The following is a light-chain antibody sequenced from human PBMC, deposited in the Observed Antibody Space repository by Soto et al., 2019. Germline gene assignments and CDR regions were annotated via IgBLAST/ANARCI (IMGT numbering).Light chain of an antibody. V-gene: IGLV2-18*01. CDR3: SLYTSENTYV. Sequence: QSPLTQPPSVSGSPGQSVTISCTGTSTDVVSYNRVSWYQQPPSTAPKLIIYEASNRPSGVPDRFSGSKSGNTASLTISGLQAADEADYSCSLYTSENTYVFGNGTKVTVL. J-gene: IGLJ1*01. CDR1: STDVVSYNR. CDR2: EAS.